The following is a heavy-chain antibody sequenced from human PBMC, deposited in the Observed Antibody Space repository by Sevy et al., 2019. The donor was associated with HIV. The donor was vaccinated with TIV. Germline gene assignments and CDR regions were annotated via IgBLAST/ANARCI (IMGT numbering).Heavy chain of an antibody. CDR3: ARQLSTALGLNGVDY. CDR1: GYSFTSYW. D-gene: IGHD3-10*01. CDR2: IYPGDSDT. J-gene: IGHJ4*02. Sequence: GESLKISCKGSGYSFTSYWIAWVRQMPGKGLEWMGIIYPGDSDTRYSPSFQGQVTISADKSISTAYLQWSSLKASDSAMYYCARQLSTALGLNGVDYWGQGTLVTVSS. V-gene: IGHV5-51*01.